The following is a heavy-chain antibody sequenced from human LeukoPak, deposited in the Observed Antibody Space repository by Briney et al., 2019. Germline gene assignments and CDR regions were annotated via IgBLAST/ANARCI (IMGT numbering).Heavy chain of an antibody. CDR2: IKQDGSEK. CDR1: GVTFSSYW. J-gene: IGHJ6*02. V-gene: IGHV3-7*05. Sequence: GGSLRLSCAASGVTFSSYWMNWVRQAPGKGLEWVAIIKQDGSEKYYMDFVKGRFSISRDNAKNSLYLQMNSLGADDTAVYYCAGGTGMDVWGQGTPVTVSS. D-gene: IGHD1-1*01. CDR3: AGGTGMDV.